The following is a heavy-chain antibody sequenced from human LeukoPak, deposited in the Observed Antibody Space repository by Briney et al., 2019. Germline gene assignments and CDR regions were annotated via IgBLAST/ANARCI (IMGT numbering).Heavy chain of an antibody. V-gene: IGHV3-23*01. CDR2: LSRSGTTT. CDR1: GFNFNMFA. D-gene: IGHD2-15*01. CDR3: AKEQRIRHCSEGVCMEGYYFDY. J-gene: IGHJ4*02. Sequence: GGSLGLSCGGTGFNFNMFAMHWVRQAPGKGPEWVSGLSRSGTTTNYADSVKGRFTISRDKSKHTMFLQMNSLRPEDTAIYYCAKEQRIRHCSEGVCMEGYYFDYWGQGALVTVSS.